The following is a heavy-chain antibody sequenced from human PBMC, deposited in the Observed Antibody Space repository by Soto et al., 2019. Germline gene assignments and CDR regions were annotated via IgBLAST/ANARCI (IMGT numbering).Heavy chain of an antibody. CDR3: ARVPQYYVFWSGYHVYYYYYMDV. J-gene: IGHJ6*03. CDR2: IWYDGSNK. CDR1: GFTFSSYG. V-gene: IGHV3-33*01. D-gene: IGHD3-3*01. Sequence: PGGSLRLSCAASGFTFSSYGMHWVRQAPGKGLEWVAVIWYDGSNKYYADSVKGRFTISRDNSKNTLYLQMNSLRAEDTAVYYCARVPQYYVFWSGYHVYYYYYMDVWGKGTSVTVSS.